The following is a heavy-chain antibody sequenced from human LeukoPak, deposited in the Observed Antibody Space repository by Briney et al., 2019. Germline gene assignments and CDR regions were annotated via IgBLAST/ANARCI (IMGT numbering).Heavy chain of an antibody. V-gene: IGHV3-23*01. CDR2: ISGTGGRT. CDR3: AKSGVLAAIGEYFDY. CDR1: GFTFSSYA. Sequence: GGSLRLSCAASGFTFSSYAMSWVRQAPGPGLEWVSVISGTGGRTYYADSVKGRFTISRDNSKNTLYLQMNSLRAEDTAVYYCAKSGVLAAIGEYFDYWGQGTLVTVSS. D-gene: IGHD2-15*01. J-gene: IGHJ4*02.